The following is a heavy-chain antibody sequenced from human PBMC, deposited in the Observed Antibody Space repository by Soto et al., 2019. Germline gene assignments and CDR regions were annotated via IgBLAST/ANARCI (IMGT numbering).Heavy chain of an antibody. CDR1: GCSISSSNW. D-gene: IGHD3-10*01. CDR2: IYHSGST. CDR3: AREYYYGSGPWY. J-gene: IGHJ4*02. Sequence: PSEPLSLTCAVPGCSISSSNWWSWVRQPPGKGLEWIGEIYHSGSTNYNPSLKSRVTISVDKSKNQFSLKLSSVTAADTAVYYCAREYYYGSGPWYWGQGTLVTVSS. V-gene: IGHV4-4*02.